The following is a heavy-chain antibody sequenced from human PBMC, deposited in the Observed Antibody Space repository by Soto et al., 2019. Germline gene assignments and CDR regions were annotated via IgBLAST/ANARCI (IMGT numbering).Heavy chain of an antibody. D-gene: IGHD3-22*01. CDR3: ARDFFDSSDYSTICFDP. J-gene: IGHJ5*02. CDR1: GDSISNSRFY. V-gene: IGHV4-39*01. Sequence: SETLSLTCSVSGDSISNSRFYWAWIRQPPGEGLEWIGSIYHTGNAYYNPSLKSRVTISVDTSKNQFSLKLTSVAAADAALYYCARDFFDSSDYSTICFDPWCQATLVT. CDR2: IYHTGNA.